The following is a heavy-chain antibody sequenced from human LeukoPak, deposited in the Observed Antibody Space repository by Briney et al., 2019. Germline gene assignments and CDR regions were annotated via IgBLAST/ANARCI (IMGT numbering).Heavy chain of an antibody. Sequence: GGSLRLSCTASGFSFSGHWMHWARQLPGKGLVWVSRISTTGSTTSYADSVKGRFTVSRDNAKNTLYLQVNNLRAEDTAVYYCARGPNSNWSGLDFWGQGTLLTVSS. CDR1: GFSFSGHW. D-gene: IGHD6-6*01. CDR2: ISTTGSTT. CDR3: ARGPNSNWSGLDF. V-gene: IGHV3-74*01. J-gene: IGHJ4*02.